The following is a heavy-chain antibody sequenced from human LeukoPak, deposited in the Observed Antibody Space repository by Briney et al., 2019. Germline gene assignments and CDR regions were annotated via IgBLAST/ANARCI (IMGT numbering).Heavy chain of an antibody. CDR1: GFTFSSSD. V-gene: IGHV3-30*18. Sequence: GESLRLSCAASGFTFSSSDLHWVRQAPGKGLEWVAVIPYGGSNRYYADSVKGRSTISRDNSKNTLYLQMNSLRTEDTAVYYCAKDLQGHYALDYWGQGTLVTVSS. D-gene: IGHD2-2*01. CDR2: IPYGGSNR. J-gene: IGHJ4*02. CDR3: AKDLQGHYALDY.